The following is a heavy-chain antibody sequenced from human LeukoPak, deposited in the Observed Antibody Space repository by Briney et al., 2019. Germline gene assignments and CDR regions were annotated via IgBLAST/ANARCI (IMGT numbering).Heavy chain of an antibody. V-gene: IGHV4-61*01. J-gene: IGHJ4*02. CDR2: IYYSGST. Sequence: PSETLSLTCTVSGYSVSSSYYWSWIRQPPGKGLEWIGYIYYSGSTNYNPALKSRVTISVDTPKNQFSLKLNSVTAADTAVYYCAIEVRGVISYWGQGTLVTVSS. CDR1: GYSVSSSYY. CDR3: AIEVRGVISY. D-gene: IGHD3-10*01.